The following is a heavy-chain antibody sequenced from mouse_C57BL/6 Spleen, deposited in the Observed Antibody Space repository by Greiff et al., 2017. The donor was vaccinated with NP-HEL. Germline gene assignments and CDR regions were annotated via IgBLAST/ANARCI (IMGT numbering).Heavy chain of an antibody. J-gene: IGHJ4*01. D-gene: IGHD3-2*02. V-gene: IGHV1-59*01. CDR3: ARKSSSGLLYAMDY. CDR1: GYTFTSYW. CDR2: IDPSDSYT. Sequence: QVQLQQPGAELVRPGTSVKLSCKASGYTFTSYWMHWVKQRPGQGLEWIGVIDPSDSYTNYNQKFKGKATLTVDTSSSTAYMQLSSLTSEDSAVYYCARKSSSGLLYAMDYWGQGTSVTVSS.